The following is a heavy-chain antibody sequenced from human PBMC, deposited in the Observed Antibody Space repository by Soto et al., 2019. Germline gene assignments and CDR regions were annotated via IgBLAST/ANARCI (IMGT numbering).Heavy chain of an antibody. CDR2: IIPIFGTA. V-gene: IGHV1-69*01. CDR3: ARGRAVAGRGYYYYGMDV. CDR1: GGTFSSYA. J-gene: IGHJ6*02. Sequence: QVQLVQSGAEVKKPGSSVKVSCKASGGTFSSYAISWVRQAPGPGLEWMGGIIPIFGTANYAQKFQGRVTITADESTSTAYMELSSLRSEDTAVYYCARGRAVAGRGYYYYGMDVWGQGTTVTVSS. D-gene: IGHD6-19*01.